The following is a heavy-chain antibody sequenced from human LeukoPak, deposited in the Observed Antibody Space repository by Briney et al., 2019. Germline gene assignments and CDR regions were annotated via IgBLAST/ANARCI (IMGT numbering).Heavy chain of an antibody. V-gene: IGHV3-43*02. J-gene: IGHJ6*03. Sequence: GGSLRLSCAASGFTFDGYAMHWVRQAPGKGLEWVSLISGDGGSTYYADSVKGRFTISRDNGKNSLYLQMNSLRIEDTALYYCAKGDYYYYMDVWGKGTTVTVSS. CDR2: ISGDGGST. CDR3: AKGDYYYYMDV. CDR1: GFTFDGYA.